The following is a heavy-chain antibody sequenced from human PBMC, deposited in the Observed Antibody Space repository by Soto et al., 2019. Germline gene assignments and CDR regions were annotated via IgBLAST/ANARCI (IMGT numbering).Heavy chain of an antibody. V-gene: IGHV4-59*01. D-gene: IGHD7-27*01. CDR1: GGSISPYY. J-gene: IGHJ3*02. CDR3: AGDRRSNWGLNDAFDI. CDR2: IYYTEST. Sequence: QVQLQESGPGLVKPSETLSLTCTVSGGSISPYYWNWIRQPPGKGLEWIGYIYYTESTNYSPSLKSRVTMSVDTSKTQFSLKLKSVTAADTAVYYCAGDRRSNWGLNDAFDIWGQGTVVTVS.